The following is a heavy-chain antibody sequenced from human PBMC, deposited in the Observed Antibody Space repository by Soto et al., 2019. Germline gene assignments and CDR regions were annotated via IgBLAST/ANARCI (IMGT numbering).Heavy chain of an antibody. CDR3: ARDRPTYSYGGGYYFDY. Sequence: QVQLVQSGAEVKKPGSSVKVSCKASGGTFSSYAISWVRQAPGQGLEWMGGIIPIFGTANYAQKFQGRVTITADESTSTAYMELSSLSSEDTAVYYCARDRPTYSYGGGYYFDYWGQGTLVTVSS. V-gene: IGHV1-69*12. J-gene: IGHJ4*02. D-gene: IGHD4-17*01. CDR1: GGTFSSYA. CDR2: IIPIFGTA.